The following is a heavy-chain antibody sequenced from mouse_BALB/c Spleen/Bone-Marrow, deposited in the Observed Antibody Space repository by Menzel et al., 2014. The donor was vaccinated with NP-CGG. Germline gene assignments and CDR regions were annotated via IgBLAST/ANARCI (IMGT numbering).Heavy chain of an antibody. CDR1: GFDFSRYW. V-gene: IGHV4-1*02. J-gene: IGHJ1*01. CDR3: ARPGYYGYQDV. Sequence: EVMLVESGGGLVQPGGSLKLSRAASGFDFSRYWMTWVRQAPGKGLEWIGEINPDSSTINYTPSLKDKFIISRDNAKNTLYLQMSKVRSEDTALYYCARPGYYGYQDVWGARTTVTVSS. D-gene: IGHD1-2*01. CDR2: INPDSSTI.